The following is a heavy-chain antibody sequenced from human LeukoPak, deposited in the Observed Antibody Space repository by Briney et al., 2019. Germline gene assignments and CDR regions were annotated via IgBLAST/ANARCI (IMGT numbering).Heavy chain of an antibody. D-gene: IGHD2-21*01. CDR1: GFTFSTYA. J-gene: IGHJ4*02. V-gene: IGHV3-30*01. CDR3: ARARVRGVSFFAY. CDR2: ISYDGSNE. Sequence: GGSLRLSCEASGFTFSTYAMHWVRQAPGKGLEWVSEISYDGSNEYYADSVKGRFTISRGKSKNTLYLQMNSLTAEDSAVYYCARARVRGVSFFAYWGQGTLGTVSS.